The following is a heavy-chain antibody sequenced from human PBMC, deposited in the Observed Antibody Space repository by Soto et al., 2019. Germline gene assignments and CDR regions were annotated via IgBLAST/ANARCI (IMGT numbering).Heavy chain of an antibody. J-gene: IGHJ5*02. V-gene: IGHV5-51*03. CDR3: ARLAGDVITNQNWFDP. D-gene: IGHD3-22*01. CDR2: IYPGDSDT. CDR1: GYSFTSYW. Sequence: EVQLVQSGAEVKKPGESLKISCKGSGYSFTSYWIGWVRQMPGKGLEWMGIIYPGDSDTRYSPSFQGQVTISADKSIRTAYLQWSSLKASDTAMYYCARLAGDVITNQNWFDPWGQGTLVTVSS.